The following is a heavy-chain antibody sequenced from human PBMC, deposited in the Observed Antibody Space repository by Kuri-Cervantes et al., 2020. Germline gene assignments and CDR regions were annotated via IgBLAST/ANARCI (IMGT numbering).Heavy chain of an antibody. CDR1: GFTFSTYG. J-gene: IGHJ4*02. Sequence: GESLKISCAASGFTFSTYGMHWVRQAPGKGLEWVVVISSDGNNKNYADSVKGRFTISRDNSKNTLCLQMNSLRAEDTAVYFCAKGRGNWNYRVYFDYWGQGTLVTVSS. D-gene: IGHD1-7*01. V-gene: IGHV3-30*18. CDR3: AKGRGNWNYRVYFDY. CDR2: ISSDGNNK.